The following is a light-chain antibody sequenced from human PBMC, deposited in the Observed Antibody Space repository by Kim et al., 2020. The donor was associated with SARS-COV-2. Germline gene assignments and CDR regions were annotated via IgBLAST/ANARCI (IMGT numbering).Light chain of an antibody. Sequence: GQSITISCTGTSSDVGGYSFVSWYQQHPGKAPKLMIYDVSNRTSGVSNRFSGSKSGNTASLTISGLQAEDEADYYCSSYTSSSTLPFGTGTKVTVL. CDR2: DVS. CDR3: SSYTSSSTLP. CDR1: SSDVGGYSF. V-gene: IGLV2-14*03. J-gene: IGLJ1*01.